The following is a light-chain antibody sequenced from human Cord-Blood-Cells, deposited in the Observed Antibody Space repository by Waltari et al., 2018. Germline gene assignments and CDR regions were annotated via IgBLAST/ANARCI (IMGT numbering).Light chain of an antibody. Sequence: DIQMTQSPSSLSASVVDRVTITCRASQSISSYLNWYQQKPGKAPKLLLYAASSLQSGVPARFSGSGSGTDFTLTISSLQPEDFATYYCQQSYSTPSITFGQGTRLEIK. V-gene: IGKV1-39*01. CDR2: AAS. J-gene: IGKJ5*01. CDR3: QQSYSTPSIT. CDR1: QSISSY.